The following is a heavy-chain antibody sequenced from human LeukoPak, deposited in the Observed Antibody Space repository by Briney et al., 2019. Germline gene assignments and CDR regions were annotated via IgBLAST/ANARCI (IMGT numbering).Heavy chain of an antibody. V-gene: IGHV3-7*01. J-gene: IGHJ4*02. CDR1: RFTPSSFW. Sequence: GGSLRLSRAASRFTPSSFWMSWVRHAPGKGLEGGANIKQDGSEKYYVDSVKGRFTISRDNAKNSLYLQMNSLRAEDTAVYYCARVKGVPAAHHFDYWGQGTLVTVSS. CDR2: IKQDGSEK. CDR3: ARVKGVPAAHHFDY. D-gene: IGHD2-2*01.